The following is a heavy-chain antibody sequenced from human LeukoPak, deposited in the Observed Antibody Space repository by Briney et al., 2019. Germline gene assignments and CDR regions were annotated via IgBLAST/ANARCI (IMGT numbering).Heavy chain of an antibody. CDR3: ASECGFSGYTFDY. V-gene: IGHV4-61*05. CDR2: VFYNGST. Sequence: SETLSLTCTVSGGSIGSNSYYWGWIRQPPGKGLEWVGYVFYNGSTNYNPSLKSRVTISMDTSSIRFSLRLRSVTAADTATYYCASECGFSGYTFDYWGQGIMVTVSS. D-gene: IGHD5-12*01. CDR1: GGSIGSNSYY. J-gene: IGHJ4*02.